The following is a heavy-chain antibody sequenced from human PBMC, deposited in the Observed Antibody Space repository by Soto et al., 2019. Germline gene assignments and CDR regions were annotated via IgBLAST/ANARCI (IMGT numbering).Heavy chain of an antibody. D-gene: IGHD3-10*01. CDR1: GFTLSSYS. Sequence: GGSLRLSCVASGFTLSSYSMNWVRQAPGKGLEWVSLISSSSSYKQYADSVKGRFTISRDNAKNSLSLQMSSLRAEDTGVYYCVRDATRWQQYYPLWGQGTLVTVSS. V-gene: IGHV3-21*01. J-gene: IGHJ4*02. CDR3: VRDATRWQQYYPL. CDR2: ISSSSSYK.